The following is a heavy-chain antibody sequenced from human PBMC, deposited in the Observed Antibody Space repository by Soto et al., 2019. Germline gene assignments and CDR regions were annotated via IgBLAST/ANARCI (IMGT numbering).Heavy chain of an antibody. Sequence: QVQLRESGPRLVQPPETLSLTCSLSGGSVSSGSYYWSWIRQPPGEGLECIGYIYYSGSTSSNPSLQSRATMSVDTSKNQFALKLNSVTAADTAVYYCSRTGSCSGDACYPNWFDSWGQGTLVTVSS. CDR3: SRTGSCSGDACYPNWFDS. D-gene: IGHD2-15*01. CDR2: IYYSGST. CDR1: GGSVSSGSYY. V-gene: IGHV4-61*01. J-gene: IGHJ5*01.